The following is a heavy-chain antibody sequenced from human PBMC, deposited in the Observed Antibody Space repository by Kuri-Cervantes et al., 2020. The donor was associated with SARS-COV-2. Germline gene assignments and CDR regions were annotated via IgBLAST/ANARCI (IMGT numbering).Heavy chain of an antibody. Sequence: GESLKISCAASGLTVSSNYMSWVRQAPGKGLEWVGFIRSKTNGGTTEYAASVKGRFVISRDDPRSIVYLQMNSLQTEDTAVYYCATKDGWGQGTMVTVSS. D-gene: IGHD1-1*01. CDR3: ATKDG. J-gene: IGHJ3*01. V-gene: IGHV3-71*01. CDR1: GLTVSSNY. CDR2: IRSKTNGGTT.